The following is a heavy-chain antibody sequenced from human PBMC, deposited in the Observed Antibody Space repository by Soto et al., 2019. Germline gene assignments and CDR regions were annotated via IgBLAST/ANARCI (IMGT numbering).Heavy chain of an antibody. V-gene: IGHV1-18*01. CDR3: ARGYYYGSGPWY. CDR1: GYPFTSYG. D-gene: IGHD3-10*01. J-gene: IGHJ4*01. CDR2: ISADNGNT. Sequence: QVQLVPSGAEVKKPGASVTVSCMASGYPFTSYGITWLRQAPGQGLEWMGWISADNGNTNYAETLQGRVTMTTDTTRSTAFLDLRSLRCYDAAVYFCARGYYYGSGPWYWGHGTLVTVSS.